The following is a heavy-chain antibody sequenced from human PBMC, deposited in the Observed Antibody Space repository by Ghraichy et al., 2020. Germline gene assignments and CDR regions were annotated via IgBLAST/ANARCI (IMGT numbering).Heavy chain of an antibody. CDR1: GFTFSSYA. D-gene: IGHD4-23*01. J-gene: IGHJ4*02. CDR2: ISGSGGST. V-gene: IGHV3-23*01. Sequence: GGSLRLSCAASGFTFSSYAMSWVRQAPGKGLEWVSVISGSGGSTYYADSVKGRFTISRDNSKNTLYLQMNSLRAEDTAVYYCAKDMGRNTVVTQGTFDYWGQGTLVTVSS. CDR3: AKDMGRNTVVTQGTFDY.